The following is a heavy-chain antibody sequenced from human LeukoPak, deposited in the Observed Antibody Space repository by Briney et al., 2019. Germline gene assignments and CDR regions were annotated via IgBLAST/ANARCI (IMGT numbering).Heavy chain of an antibody. CDR1: GDSVSNNSAA. V-gene: IGHV6-1*01. CDR2: TYYRSKWYN. J-gene: IGHJ4*02. D-gene: IGHD1-26*01. Sequence: SQTLSLTCAISGDSVSNNSAAWTWIRQSPSRGLEWLGRTYYRSKWYNDYAVSVKSRITINPDTSKNHFSLQLNSVTPEDTAVYYCARGRKWGESGFDYWGRGTLVTVSS. CDR3: ARGRKWGESGFDY.